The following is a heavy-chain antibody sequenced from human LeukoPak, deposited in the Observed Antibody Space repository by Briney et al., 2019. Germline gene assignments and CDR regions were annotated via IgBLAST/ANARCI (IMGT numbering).Heavy chain of an antibody. D-gene: IGHD7-27*01. Sequence: GGSLRLSCAASGFTFSSYEMNWVRQAPGKGLEWVSYISSSGSTIYYVDSVKGRFTISRDNAKNSLYLQMNSLRAEDTAVYYCARDGDLAPDVPFDYWGRGTLVTVSS. V-gene: IGHV3-48*03. CDR2: ISSSGSTI. CDR1: GFTFSSYE. CDR3: ARDGDLAPDVPFDY. J-gene: IGHJ4*01.